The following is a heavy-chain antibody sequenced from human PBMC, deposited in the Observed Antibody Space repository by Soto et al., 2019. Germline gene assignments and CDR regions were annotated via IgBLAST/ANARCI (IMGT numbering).Heavy chain of an antibody. CDR3: AKDAGYGDYGGVYWFDP. V-gene: IGHV3-23*01. J-gene: IGHJ5*02. CDR1: GFTFSSYA. D-gene: IGHD4-17*01. Sequence: EVQLLESGGGLVQPGGSLRLSCAASGFTFSSYAMNWVRQAAGKGLEWVSAISGSGGSTYYADSVKGRFTISRDNSKNTLYLQMNSRRAEDTAVYYCAKDAGYGDYGGVYWFDPWGKGTLVTVSS. CDR2: ISGSGGST.